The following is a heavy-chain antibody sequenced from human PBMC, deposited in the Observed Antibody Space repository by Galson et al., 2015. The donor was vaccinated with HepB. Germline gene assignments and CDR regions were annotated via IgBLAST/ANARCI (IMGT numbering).Heavy chain of an antibody. CDR1: GFTFSSYA. D-gene: IGHD2-15*01. Sequence: SLRLSCAASGFTFSSYAMSWVRQAPGKGLEWVAVIWYDGSNKYYADSVKGRFTISRDNSKNTLYLQMNSLRAEDTAVYYCARDFSGYCSGGSCYPDYWGQGTLVTVSS. V-gene: IGHV3-33*08. CDR3: ARDFSGYCSGGSCYPDY. J-gene: IGHJ4*02. CDR2: IWYDGSNK.